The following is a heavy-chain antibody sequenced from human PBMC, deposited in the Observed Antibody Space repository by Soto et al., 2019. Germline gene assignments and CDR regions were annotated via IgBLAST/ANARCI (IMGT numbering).Heavy chain of an antibody. V-gene: IGHV4-31*03. CDR2: IYYSGST. CDR3: AREAIKYYDILTGPFDY. J-gene: IGHJ4*02. D-gene: IGHD3-9*01. Sequence: SETLCLTCTVSGGSISSGGYYWSWIRQHPGTGLEWIGYIYYSGSTYYNPSLKSRVTISVDTSKNQFSLKLSSVTAADTAVYYCAREAIKYYDILTGPFDYWGQGTLVTVSS. CDR1: GGSISSGGYY.